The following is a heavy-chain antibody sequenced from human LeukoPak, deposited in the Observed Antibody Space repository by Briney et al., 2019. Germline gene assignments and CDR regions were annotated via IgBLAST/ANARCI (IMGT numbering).Heavy chain of an antibody. CDR3: AKTHSGSYYSFDY. CDR1: GFTFDDYA. D-gene: IGHD1-26*01. V-gene: IGHV3-9*01. Sequence: PGRSLRLSCAASGFTFDDYAMHWVRQAPGKGLEWVSGISWNSGSIGYADSVKGRFTISRDNAKNSLYLQMSSLRAEDTALYYCAKTHSGSYYSFDYWGQGTLVTVSS. CDR2: ISWNSGSI. J-gene: IGHJ4*02.